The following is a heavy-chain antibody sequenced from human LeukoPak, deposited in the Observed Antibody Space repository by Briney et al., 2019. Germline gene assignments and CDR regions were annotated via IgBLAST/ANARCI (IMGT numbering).Heavy chain of an antibody. V-gene: IGHV3-23*01. J-gene: IGHJ4*02. D-gene: IGHD2-8*02. CDR3: AKRGVVIRVILVGFHKEAYYFVS. CDR2: ISDSGSRT. Sequence: GGSLRLSCAVSGITLSNYGMTWVRQAPGKGLEWVAGISDSGSRTYYADPVKGRITISRDNPKITLYLQMNSLRADETAVYFCAKRGVVIRVILVGFHKEAYYFVSWGQGALVTVSS. CDR1: GITLSNYG.